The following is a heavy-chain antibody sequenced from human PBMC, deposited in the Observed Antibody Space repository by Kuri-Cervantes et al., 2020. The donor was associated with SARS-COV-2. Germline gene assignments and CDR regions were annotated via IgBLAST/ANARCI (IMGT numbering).Heavy chain of an antibody. D-gene: IGHD1-14*01. J-gene: IGHJ5*02. CDR1: GFTFTSSA. CDR2: IVVGSGNT. Sequence: SVKVSCKASGFTFTSSAVQWVRQARGQRLEWIGWIVVGSGNTNYAQKFQERVTITRDMSTSTAYMELSSLRSEDTAVYYCARDQGRRPSQPNWFDPWGQGTLVTVSS. CDR3: ARDQGRRPSQPNWFDP. V-gene: IGHV1-58*01.